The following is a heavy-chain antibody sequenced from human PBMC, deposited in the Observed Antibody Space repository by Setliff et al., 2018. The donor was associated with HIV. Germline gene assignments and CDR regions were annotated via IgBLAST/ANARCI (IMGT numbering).Heavy chain of an antibody. CDR2: IYFSGST. V-gene: IGHV4-39*01. CDR1: GGSISSSSHY. Sequence: SETLSLTCTVSGGSISSSSHYWGWIRQPPGKGLERIGSIYFSGSTYYNPSLKSRVTISVDTSKNQFSLKLSSVTAADTAVYYCARPRYTYGTPPAFDIWGRGTVGTVSS. J-gene: IGHJ3*02. CDR3: ARPRYTYGTPPAFDI. D-gene: IGHD5-18*01.